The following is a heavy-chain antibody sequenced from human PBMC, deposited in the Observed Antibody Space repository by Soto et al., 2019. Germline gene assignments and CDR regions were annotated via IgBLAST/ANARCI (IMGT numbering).Heavy chain of an antibody. J-gene: IGHJ4*02. CDR1: GGSISSGGYS. CDR2: IYHSGST. Sequence: QLQLQESGSGLVKPSQTLSLTCAVSGGSISSGGYSWSWIRQPPGTGLEWIGYIYHSGSTYYNPSLKSRVTISVDRSKNQFSLKLSSVTAADTAVYYCARVGDYGDHEGYFDYWGQGTLVTVSS. CDR3: ARVGDYGDHEGYFDY. D-gene: IGHD4-17*01. V-gene: IGHV4-30-2*01.